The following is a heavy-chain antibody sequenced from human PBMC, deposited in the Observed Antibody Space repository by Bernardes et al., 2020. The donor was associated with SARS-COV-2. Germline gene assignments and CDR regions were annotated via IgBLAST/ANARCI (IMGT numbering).Heavy chain of an antibody. CDR2: FDPEHRKT. CDR1: GYTLTEFS. V-gene: IGHV1-24*01. Sequence: ASVKVSCKVSGYTLTEFSMHWVRQAPGKGLEWLGGFDPEHRKTIYAQKFQGRITMTEDTSTDTAYMELRSLRSEDTAVYYYATDDPPGAVFGVVIYALHIWGQGTMVTVSS. CDR3: ATDDPPGAVFGVVIYALHI. D-gene: IGHD3-3*01. J-gene: IGHJ3*02.